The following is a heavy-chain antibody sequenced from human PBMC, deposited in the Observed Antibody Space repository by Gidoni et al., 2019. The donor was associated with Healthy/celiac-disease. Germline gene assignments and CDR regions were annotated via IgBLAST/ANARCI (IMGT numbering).Heavy chain of an antibody. D-gene: IGHD3-10*01. CDR3: ARPGLLWFGELLPPGSWFDP. Sequence: QVQLVESGGGLVKPGGSLRLSCAASGFTFSDYYMSWIRQAPGKGLEWVSYISSSGSTIYYADSVKGRFTISRDNAKNSLYLQMNSLRAEDTAVYYCARPGLLWFGELLPPGSWFDPWGQGTLVTVSS. J-gene: IGHJ5*02. CDR1: GFTFSDYY. CDR2: ISSSGSTI. V-gene: IGHV3-11*01.